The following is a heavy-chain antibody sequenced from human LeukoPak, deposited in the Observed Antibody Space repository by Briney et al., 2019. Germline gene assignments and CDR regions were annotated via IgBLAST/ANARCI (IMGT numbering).Heavy chain of an antibody. J-gene: IGHJ5*02. D-gene: IGHD4-17*01. CDR1: GYTFTSYG. CDR3: ARDSTPEAYGDPEWFDP. CDR2: ISAYNGNT. V-gene: IGHV1-18*01. Sequence: RASVKVSCKASGYTFTSYGISWVRQAPGQGLEWMGWISAYNGNTNYAQKLQGRVTMTTDTSTSTAYMELRSLRSDDTAVYYCARDSTPEAYGDPEWFDPWGQGTLVTVSS.